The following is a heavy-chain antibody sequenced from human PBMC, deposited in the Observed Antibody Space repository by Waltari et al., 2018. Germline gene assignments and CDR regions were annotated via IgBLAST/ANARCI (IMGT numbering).Heavy chain of an antibody. V-gene: IGHV4-39*01. CDR3: ATTTMVVTVIGAFDI. CDR1: GGSISSSSYY. Sequence: QLQLQESGPGLVKPSETLSLTCTVSGGSISSSSYYWGWIRQPPGKGLEWIGSIYYSGSTYYNPSLKSRVTISVDTSKNQFSLKLSSVTAADTAVYYCATTTMVVTVIGAFDIWGQGTMVTVSS. CDR2: IYYSGST. J-gene: IGHJ3*02. D-gene: IGHD3-22*01.